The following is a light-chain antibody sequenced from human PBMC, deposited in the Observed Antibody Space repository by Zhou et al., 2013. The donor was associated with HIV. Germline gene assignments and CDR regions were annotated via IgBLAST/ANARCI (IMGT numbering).Light chain of an antibody. V-gene: IGKV1-8*01. CDR2: GAS. CDR3: QQYYTYPWT. CDR1: QDISTY. J-gene: IGKJ1*01. Sequence: IHMTQSPSSLSASTGDRVTITCRASQDISTYLAWYQQKPGTAPRFLIYGASSLQSGVPSRFSGSGSGTDFTLTISCLQSEDFATYFCQQYYTYPWTFGQGTKVEIK.